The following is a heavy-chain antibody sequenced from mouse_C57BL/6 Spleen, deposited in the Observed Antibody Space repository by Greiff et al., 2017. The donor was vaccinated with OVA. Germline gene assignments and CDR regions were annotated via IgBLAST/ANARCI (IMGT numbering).Heavy chain of an antibody. CDR3: ARRRDYEGAMDY. J-gene: IGHJ4*01. V-gene: IGHV1-54*01. D-gene: IGHD2-4*01. Sequence: QVQLKESGAELVRPGTSVKVSCKASGYAFTNYLIEWVKQRPGQGLEWIGVINPGSGGTNYNEKFKGKATLTADKSSSTAYMQLSSLTSEDSAVYFCARRRDYEGAMDYWGQGTSVTVSS. CDR1: GYAFTNYL. CDR2: INPGSGGT.